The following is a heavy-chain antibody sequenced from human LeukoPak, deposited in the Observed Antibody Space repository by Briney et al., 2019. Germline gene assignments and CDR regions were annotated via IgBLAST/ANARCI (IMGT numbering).Heavy chain of an antibody. CDR1: GGSISSYY. J-gene: IGHJ5*02. V-gene: IGHV4-4*07. CDR3: ARDPTGIAAAGRWFDP. Sequence: SETLSLTCTVSGGSISSYYWSWIRQPAGKGLEWIGRIYTSGSTNYNPSLKSRVTMSVDTSKNQFSLKLSSVTAADTAVYYCARDPTGIAAAGRWFDPWGQGTLVTVSS. D-gene: IGHD6-13*01. CDR2: IYTSGST.